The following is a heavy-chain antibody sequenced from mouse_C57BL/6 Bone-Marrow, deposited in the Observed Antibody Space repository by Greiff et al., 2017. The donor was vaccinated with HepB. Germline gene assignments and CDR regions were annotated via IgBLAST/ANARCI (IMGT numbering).Heavy chain of an antibody. J-gene: IGHJ1*03. D-gene: IGHD1-1*01. CDR3: ARGDYGSSHWYFDV. Sequence: DVHLVESGGGLVKPGGSLKLSCAASGFTFSDYGMHWVRQAPEKGLEWVAYISSGSSTIYYADTVKGRFTISRDNAKNTLFLQMTSLRSEDTAMYYCARGDYGSSHWYFDVWGTGTTVTVSS. V-gene: IGHV5-17*01. CDR1: GFTFSDYG. CDR2: ISSGSSTI.